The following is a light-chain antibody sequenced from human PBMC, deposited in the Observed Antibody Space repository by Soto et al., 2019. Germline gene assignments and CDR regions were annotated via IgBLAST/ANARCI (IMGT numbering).Light chain of an antibody. Sequence: IVLTQSPVTLSLSPGERATLSCRASQSVSSSYLAWYQQKLGQAPSLLIYGASTRATGIPARFSGSGSGTEFTLTISGLQPGDSATYYCQQYNSYSPTFGQGTKVDI. CDR1: QSVSSSY. V-gene: IGKV3-20*01. CDR3: QQYNSYSPT. CDR2: GAS. J-gene: IGKJ1*01.